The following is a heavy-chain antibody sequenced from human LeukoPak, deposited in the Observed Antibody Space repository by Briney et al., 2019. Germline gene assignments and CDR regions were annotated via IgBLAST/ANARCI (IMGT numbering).Heavy chain of an antibody. Sequence: PGGSLRLSCAASGFTFSSYGMSWVRQAPGKGLEWVSGIGGSGGSTYYADSVKGRFTISRDNSKNTLYLQMNSLRAEDAAVYYCAKGSSWPHYYYYYMDVWGKGTTVTISS. D-gene: IGHD6-13*01. CDR3: AKGSSWPHYYYYYMDV. CDR2: IGGSGGST. V-gene: IGHV3-23*01. CDR1: GFTFSSYG. J-gene: IGHJ6*03.